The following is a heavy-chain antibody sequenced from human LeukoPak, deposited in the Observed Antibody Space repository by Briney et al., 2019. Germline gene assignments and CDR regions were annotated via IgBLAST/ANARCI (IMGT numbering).Heavy chain of an antibody. Sequence: GGSLRLSCAASGFTFSSYAMHWVRQAPGKGLEWVAVISYDGSNKYYADSVKGRFTISRDNSKNTLYLQMNSLRAEDTAVYYCGGARWGFGAFDIWGQGTMVTASS. CDR3: GGARWGFGAFDI. V-gene: IGHV3-30*04. D-gene: IGHD3-3*01. CDR2: ISYDGSNK. CDR1: GFTFSSYA. J-gene: IGHJ3*02.